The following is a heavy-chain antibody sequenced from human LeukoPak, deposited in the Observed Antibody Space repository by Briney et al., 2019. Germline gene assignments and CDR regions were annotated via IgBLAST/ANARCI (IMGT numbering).Heavy chain of an antibody. V-gene: IGHV3-23*01. Sequence: GGSLRLSCAASGFTFSSYAMSWVRQAPGKGLEWVSAISGSGGSTYYADSVKGRFTISRDNSKNTLYLQMNSLRAEDTAVYYCAKDRRGGAYCGGDCYSSPYYFDYWGQGTLVTVSS. D-gene: IGHD2-21*02. CDR3: AKDRRGGAYCGGDCYSSPYYFDY. CDR1: GFTFSSYA. J-gene: IGHJ4*02. CDR2: ISGSGGST.